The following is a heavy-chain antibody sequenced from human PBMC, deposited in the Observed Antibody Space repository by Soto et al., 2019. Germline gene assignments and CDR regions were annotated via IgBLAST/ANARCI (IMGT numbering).Heavy chain of an antibody. V-gene: IGHV5-51*01. CDR1: GYSFISYW. CDR2: IYPGDSDT. D-gene: IGHD2-2*01. Sequence: EVQLVQSGAEVKKPGESLKISCKGSGYSFISYWIGWVRQMPGKGLEWMGIIYPGDSDTRYSPSFQGQVTISADKSISTAYLQWSSLKASDTAMYYCARQVKYQLPWIWFDPWGQGTLVTVSS. CDR3: ARQVKYQLPWIWFDP. J-gene: IGHJ5*02.